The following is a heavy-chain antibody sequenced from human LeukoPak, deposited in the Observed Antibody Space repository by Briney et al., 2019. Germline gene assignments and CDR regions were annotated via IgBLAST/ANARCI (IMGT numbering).Heavy chain of an antibody. J-gene: IGHJ4*02. Sequence: GGSLRLSCAASGFTFSDYYMSWIRQAPGKGLEWVSYISSSGSTIYYADSVKGRFTISRDNAKNSLYLQMNSLRAEDTALYYCAKAGFDSSGQIDYWGQGTLVTVSS. CDR3: AKAGFDSSGQIDY. CDR2: ISSSGSTI. V-gene: IGHV3-11*01. CDR1: GFTFSDYY. D-gene: IGHD6-19*01.